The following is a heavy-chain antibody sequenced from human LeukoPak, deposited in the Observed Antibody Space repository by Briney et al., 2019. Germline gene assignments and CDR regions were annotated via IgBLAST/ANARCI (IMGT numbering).Heavy chain of an antibody. CDR1: GFTFSRYW. CDR2: INQDGSGK. D-gene: IGHD2-15*01. Sequence: GGSLRLSCAASGFTFSRYWMSWFRQAPGKGLEWVANINQDGSGKYYVDSVKGRFTVSRDNAEKSLYLQMNSLRPEDTAVYYCATTAVAGGGEGYFDYWGQGTLVTVSS. J-gene: IGHJ4*02. CDR3: ATTAVAGGGEGYFDY. V-gene: IGHV3-7*01.